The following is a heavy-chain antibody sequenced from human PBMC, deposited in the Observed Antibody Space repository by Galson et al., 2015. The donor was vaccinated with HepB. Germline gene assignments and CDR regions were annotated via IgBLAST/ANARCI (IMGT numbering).Heavy chain of an antibody. J-gene: IGHJ4*02. Sequence: SLRLSCAASGFTFSGSAIHWVRQASGKGPEWVGRIRSKAYNYATSCVASLKGRFIISRDDSKNTAYLHMISLKIEATAVYYCARLGDLSAYSSRWGQGTLVTVSS. CDR1: GFTFSGSA. V-gene: IGHV3-73*01. D-gene: IGHD6-13*01. CDR2: IRSKAYNYAT. CDR3: ARLGDLSAYSSR.